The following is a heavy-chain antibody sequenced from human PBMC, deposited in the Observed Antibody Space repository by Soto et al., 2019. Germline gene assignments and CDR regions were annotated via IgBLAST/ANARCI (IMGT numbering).Heavy chain of an antibody. Sequence: EVQLVESGGGSVQPGESVRLSCAASGFSFRDYDMHWVRQPTGKGLEWVSGLGAADDPYYVASVKGRFSVSRDNAQNSLYLQMNNLRVDDTAVYFCARAYLGRLPRRADYYYAMDVWGRGTTVTVSS. V-gene: IGHV3-13*05. CDR1: GFSFRDYD. D-gene: IGHD1-26*01. CDR3: ARAYLGRLPRRADYYYAMDV. CDR2: LGAADDP. J-gene: IGHJ6*02.